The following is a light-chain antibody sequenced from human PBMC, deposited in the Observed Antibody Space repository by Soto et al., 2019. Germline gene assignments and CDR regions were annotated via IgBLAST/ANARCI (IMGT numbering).Light chain of an antibody. V-gene: IGKV3-20*01. CDR1: QSVRSSY. Sequence: EIVLTQSPGTLSLSPGEGVTLSCRASQSVRSSYLAWYQQKPGQAPMLLIYGASSRATGIPDRFSGSWSGTDFTLTISRLEPEDFAMYYCQQYGSSRTFGQGTRWIS. CDR2: GAS. CDR3: QQYGSSRT. J-gene: IGKJ1*01.